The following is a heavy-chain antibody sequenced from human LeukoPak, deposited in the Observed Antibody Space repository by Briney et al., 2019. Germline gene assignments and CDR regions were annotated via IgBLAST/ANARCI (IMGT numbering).Heavy chain of an antibody. D-gene: IGHD6-25*01. CDR3: ARGKAALQP. CDR1: GFTFSSYD. Sequence: PGGSLRLSCAASGFTFSSYDINWVRQAPGKGLEWVSYISSSGSTIYYADSVKGRFTISRDNAKKSLYLQMNSLRAEDTAVYYCARGKAALQPWGQGTLVTVSS. J-gene: IGHJ5*02. V-gene: IGHV3-48*03. CDR2: ISSSGSTI.